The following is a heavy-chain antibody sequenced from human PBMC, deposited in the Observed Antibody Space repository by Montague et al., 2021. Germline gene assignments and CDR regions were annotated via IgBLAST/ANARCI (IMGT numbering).Heavy chain of an antibody. Sequence: SETLSLTCNVSGGAISSSSCYWGWFRQPPGKGLAWIGSIYYSWSPYSIPSLKSRVTISADTSQKQFSLKLRSVTAVDTAVYYCARTSKFRENEGNYYYNALDFWDKVTTVCASS. D-gene: IGHD2-21*01. CDR3: ARTSKFRENEGNYYYNALDF. CDR2: IYYSWSP. CDR1: GGAISSSSCY. J-gene: IGHJ6*04. V-gene: IGHV4-39*01.